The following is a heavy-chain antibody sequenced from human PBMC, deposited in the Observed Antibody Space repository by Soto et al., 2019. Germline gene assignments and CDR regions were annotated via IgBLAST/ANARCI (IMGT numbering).Heavy chain of an antibody. CDR2: IWYDGSNK. V-gene: IGHV3-33*01. Sequence: QVQLVESGGGVVQPGRSLRLSCAASGFTFSSYGMHGVGQAPGKGLEWGAVIWYDGSNKYYADSVKGRFTISRDNSKNTLYLQMNSLRAEDTAVYYCARYYYDSSGYRHWYFDLWGRGTLVTVSS. CDR1: GFTFSSYG. J-gene: IGHJ2*01. D-gene: IGHD3-22*01. CDR3: ARYYYDSSGYRHWYFDL.